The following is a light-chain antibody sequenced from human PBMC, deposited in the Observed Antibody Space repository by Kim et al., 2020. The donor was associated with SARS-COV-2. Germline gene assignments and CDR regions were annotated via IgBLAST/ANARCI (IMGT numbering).Light chain of an antibody. CDR3: QVWDSSTYV. CDR2: RDN. Sequence: SVALRQTARITCGGNNIGSKNVHWYQQKPGQAPVLVIYRDNDRPSGIPERFSGSNSGNTATLTNSRVQAGDEADYYCQVWDSSTYVFGSGTKVTVL. CDR1: NIGSKN. J-gene: IGLJ1*01. V-gene: IGLV3-9*01.